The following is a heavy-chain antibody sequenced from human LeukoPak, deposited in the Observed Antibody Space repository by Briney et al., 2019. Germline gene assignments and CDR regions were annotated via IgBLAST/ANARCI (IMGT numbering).Heavy chain of an antibody. CDR1: GFTFSIYG. CDR2: IWYDGSNK. J-gene: IGHJ6*02. V-gene: IGHV3-33*06. CDR3: AKEGGTTMDYAMDV. D-gene: IGHD3-10*01. Sequence: PGGSLRLSRAASGFTFSIYGMHWVRQAPGKGLEGVALIWYDGSNKFYADSVKGRLTISRDNSKNTLYLQMNSLRAEDTAVYYCAKEGGTTMDYAMDVWGQGTTVTVSS.